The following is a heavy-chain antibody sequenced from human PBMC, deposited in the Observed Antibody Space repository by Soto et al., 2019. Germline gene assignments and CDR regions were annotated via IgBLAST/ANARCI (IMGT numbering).Heavy chain of an antibody. CDR1: GGAISRNEW. CDR3: ATRDNYRFY. J-gene: IGHJ4*01. V-gene: IGHV4-4*02. D-gene: IGHD1-7*01. CDR2: ISRSGSP. Sequence: QVQLQESGPGLVKPSGTLSLACAVSGGAISRNEWWSWVRQPPGKGLEWVGDISRSGSPNYNSSLEGRINISLDKSKNQFSLNLNSVTAADTAVYYCATRDNYRFYWGQGTLVTVSS.